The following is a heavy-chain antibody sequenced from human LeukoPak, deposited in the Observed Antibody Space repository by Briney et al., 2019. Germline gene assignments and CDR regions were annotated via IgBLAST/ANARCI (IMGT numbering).Heavy chain of an antibody. CDR3: ARGVDNSNGYQFDY. Sequence: SETLSLTCTVSGGSISSYYWSWIRQPPGKGLEWIGYIYYSGSTNYNPSLKSRVTISVDTSKNQFSLKLSSVTAADTAVYYCARGVDNSNGYQFDYWGQGTLVTVSS. J-gene: IGHJ4*02. V-gene: IGHV4-59*01. CDR1: GGSISSYY. CDR2: IYYSGST. D-gene: IGHD3-22*01.